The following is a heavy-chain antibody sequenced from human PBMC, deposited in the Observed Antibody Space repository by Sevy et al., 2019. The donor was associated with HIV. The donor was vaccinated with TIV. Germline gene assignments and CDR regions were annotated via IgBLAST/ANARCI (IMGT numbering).Heavy chain of an antibody. CDR1: GYTFDSYG. CDR3: ASISTVRGKFNWFDP. Sequence: ASVKVSCKASGYTFDSYGISWVRQAPGQGLEWMGWIGAYNGNIKYAQNIQDRVTMTTDASTSTAYMELRSLRSDDTAVYFCASISTVRGKFNWFDPRGQGTLVTVSS. CDR2: IGAYNGNI. J-gene: IGHJ5*02. D-gene: IGHD3-10*01. V-gene: IGHV1-18*01.